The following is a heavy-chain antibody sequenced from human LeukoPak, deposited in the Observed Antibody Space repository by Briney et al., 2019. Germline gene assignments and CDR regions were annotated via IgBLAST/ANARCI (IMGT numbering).Heavy chain of an antibody. CDR1: GGSISSGDYP. V-gene: IGHV4-30-2*01. CDR2: IFHTGHT. CDR3: ARGFYGSGSQFDY. Sequence: PSETLSLTCAVSGGSISSGDYPWSWLRQPPGTGLEWIGYIFHTGHTSYNPSLKGRVTISVDMSKNQLSLKLSSVTAADTAVYYCARGFYGSGSQFDYWGQGTLVTVSS. D-gene: IGHD3-10*01. J-gene: IGHJ4*02.